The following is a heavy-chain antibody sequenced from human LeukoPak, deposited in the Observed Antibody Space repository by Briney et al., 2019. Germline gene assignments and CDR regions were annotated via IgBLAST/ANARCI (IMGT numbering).Heavy chain of an antibody. CDR3: ARDQDTAHAFDI. CDR2: ISSSGSTI. Sequence: GGSLRLSCTASGFTFSDYYMSWIRQAPGKGLEWVSYISSSGSTIYYADSVKGRFTISRDNAKNSLYLQMNSLRAEDTAVYYCARDQDTAHAFDIWGQGTMVTVSS. V-gene: IGHV3-11*01. J-gene: IGHJ3*02. D-gene: IGHD5-18*01. CDR1: GFTFSDYY.